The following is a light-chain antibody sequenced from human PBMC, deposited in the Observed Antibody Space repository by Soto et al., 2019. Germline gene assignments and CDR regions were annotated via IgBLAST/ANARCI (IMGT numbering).Light chain of an antibody. Sequence: EIVLTQSPGTLSLSPGERATLSCRASQSVSSSYLAWYQQKAGQAPSLLIYDASIRATGIPDRFSGSGSGTDFTLTISRLEPEDFAVYYCQQYGSSPRTFGQGTKVDIK. CDR2: DAS. V-gene: IGKV3-20*01. CDR3: QQYGSSPRT. CDR1: QSVSSSY. J-gene: IGKJ1*01.